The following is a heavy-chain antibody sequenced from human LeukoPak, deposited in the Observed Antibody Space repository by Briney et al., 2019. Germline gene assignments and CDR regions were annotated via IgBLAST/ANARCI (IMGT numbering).Heavy chain of an antibody. V-gene: IGHV3-30-3*01. J-gene: IGHJ4*02. CDR3: ARPRAYDTRDLDY. Sequence: GRSLRLSCAASGFTFSSYAMHWVRQAPGKGLEWVAVISYDGSNKYYADSVKGRFTISRDNSKNTLYLQMNSLRAEDTAIYYCARPRAYDTRDLDYWGQGNLVTVSS. D-gene: IGHD3-22*01. CDR2: ISYDGSNK. CDR1: GFTFSSYA.